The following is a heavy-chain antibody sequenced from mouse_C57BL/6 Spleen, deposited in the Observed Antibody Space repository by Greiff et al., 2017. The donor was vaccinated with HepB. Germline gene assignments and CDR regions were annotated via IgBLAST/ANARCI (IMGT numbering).Heavy chain of an antibody. D-gene: IGHD2-4*01. CDR1: GYSITSGYD. CDR3: ARASYDYDGAWFAY. Sequence: EVQLQQSGPGMVKPSQSLSLTCTVTGYSITSGYDWHWIRHFPGNKLEWMGYISYSGSTNYNPSLKSRISITHDTSKNHFFLKLNSVTTEDTATYYCARASYDYDGAWFAYWGQGTLVTVSA. J-gene: IGHJ3*01. CDR2: ISYSGST. V-gene: IGHV3-1*01.